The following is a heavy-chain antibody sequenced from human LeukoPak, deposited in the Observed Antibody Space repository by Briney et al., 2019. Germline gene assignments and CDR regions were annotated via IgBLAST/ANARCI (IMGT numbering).Heavy chain of an antibody. CDR2: IFYSGTT. D-gene: IGHD6-13*01. Sequence: SETLSLTCTVSGGSISSDDYWWGWIRQPPGRGLEWIGTIFYSGTTYYNPSLKSRVTISVETSKNQFSLKLISVTAADTAVYYCARQVGRGSWSLDYRGQGTLVTVSS. V-gene: IGHV4-39*01. CDR1: GGSISSDDYW. CDR3: ARQVGRGSWSLDY. J-gene: IGHJ4*02.